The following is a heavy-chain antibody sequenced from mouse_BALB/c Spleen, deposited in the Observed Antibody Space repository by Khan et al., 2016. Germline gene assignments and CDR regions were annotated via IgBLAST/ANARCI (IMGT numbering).Heavy chain of an antibody. V-gene: IGHV2-6-7*01. D-gene: IGHD2-4*01. CDR2: IWGDGST. CDR1: GFSLTGYG. Sequence: VQLQESGPGLVAPSQSLSITCTVSGFSLTGYGVNWVRQPPGKGLGWWGRIWGDGSTDYNSPLKSRLSLSKGNSKSQVFLKMNSLQTDDTARYYCARVLYYDPGVFAYWGQGTLVTVSA. CDR3: ARVLYYDPGVFAY. J-gene: IGHJ3*01.